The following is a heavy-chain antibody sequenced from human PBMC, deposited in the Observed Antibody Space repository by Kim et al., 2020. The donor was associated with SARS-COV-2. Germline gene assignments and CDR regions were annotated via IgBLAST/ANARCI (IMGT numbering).Heavy chain of an antibody. J-gene: IGHJ4*02. CDR2: ITDSGTT. V-gene: IGHV4-31*03. CDR1: GGSISGGGYY. D-gene: IGHD2-21*02. Sequence: SETLSLTCTVSGGSISGGGYYWTWIRQYPGKGLEWIGYITDSGTTYYNPALKSRITMSIDMSENHLSLKLNSLTAADAAVYYCARGLSSGGGFYRGIDYWGQGALVAVAS. CDR3: ARGLSSGGGFYRGIDY.